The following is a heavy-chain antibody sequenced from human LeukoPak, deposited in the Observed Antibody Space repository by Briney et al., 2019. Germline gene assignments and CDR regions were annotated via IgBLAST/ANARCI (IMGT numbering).Heavy chain of an antibody. D-gene: IGHD6-19*01. CDR2: INPNSGAT. Sequence: ASVKVSCKASGYSFNSFDIHWVRQAPGQGLEWVGRINPNSGATDYAQKFRAGVTLTRDTTTNTVYMELSRLRSDDTAVYYCARDGSHWSSFHYWGQGTLVIVSS. J-gene: IGHJ4*02. V-gene: IGHV1-2*06. CDR3: ARDGSHWSSFHY. CDR1: GYSFNSFD.